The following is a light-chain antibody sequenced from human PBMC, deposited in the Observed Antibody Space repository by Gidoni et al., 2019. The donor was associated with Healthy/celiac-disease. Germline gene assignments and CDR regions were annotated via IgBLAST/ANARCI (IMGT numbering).Light chain of an antibody. CDR2: AAS. J-gene: IGKJ3*01. CDR3: QKYNSALCT. CDR1: QGISNY. V-gene: IGKV1-27*01. Sequence: DIQMTQSPSSLSASVGDRVTITCRASQGISNYLAWYQQKPGKVPKLLIYAASTLQSGVPSRLSGSGSGTDFTLTISSLQPEDVATYCCQKYNSALCTFGPGTKVDIK.